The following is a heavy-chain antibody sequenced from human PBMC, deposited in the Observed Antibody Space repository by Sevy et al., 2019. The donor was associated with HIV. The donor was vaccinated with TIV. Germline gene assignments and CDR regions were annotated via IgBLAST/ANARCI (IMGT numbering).Heavy chain of an antibody. V-gene: IGHV3-74*01. CDR2: INSDGSST. Sequence: GGSLRLSCAASGFTFSSYWMHWVRQAPGKGLVWVSRINSDGSSTSYADSVKGRFTISRDNAKNTLYLQMNSLRAEDTAVYYCAREGPYDSSGYYYVSLTHFDYWGQGTLVTVSS. CDR3: AREGPYDSSGYYYVSLTHFDY. J-gene: IGHJ4*02. D-gene: IGHD3-22*01. CDR1: GFTFSSYW.